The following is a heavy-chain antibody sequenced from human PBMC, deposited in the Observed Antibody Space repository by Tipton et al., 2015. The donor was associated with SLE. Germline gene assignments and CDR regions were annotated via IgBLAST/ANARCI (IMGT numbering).Heavy chain of an antibody. CDR3: AKGVVVTFGGVMGY. D-gene: IGHD3-16*01. CDR2: IYYSGCT. CDR1: GGSISSHY. V-gene: IGHV4-59*11. Sequence: TLSLTCTVSGGSISSHYWSWFRQPPGKGLEWIGYIYYSGCTNYNPSLKSRVTISVDTSKNQFSLKLSSVTAADTAVYYCAKGVVVTFGGVMGYWGQGTLVTVSS. J-gene: IGHJ4*02.